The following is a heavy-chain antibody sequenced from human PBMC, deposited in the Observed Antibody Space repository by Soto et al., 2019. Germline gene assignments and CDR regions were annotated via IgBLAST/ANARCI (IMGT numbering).Heavy chain of an antibody. CDR3: ARGEAIVVVPAAIYYYYGMDV. D-gene: IGHD2-2*01. V-gene: IGHV1-69*01. CDR1: GGTFSSYA. Sequence: QVQLVQSGAEVKKPGSSVKVSCKASGGTFSSYAISWVRQAPGQGLEWMGGIIPIFGTANYAQKFQGRVTMTADEATSTAYMELSSLRSEDTAVYYCARGEAIVVVPAAIYYYYGMDVWGQGTTVTVSS. CDR2: IIPIFGTA. J-gene: IGHJ6*02.